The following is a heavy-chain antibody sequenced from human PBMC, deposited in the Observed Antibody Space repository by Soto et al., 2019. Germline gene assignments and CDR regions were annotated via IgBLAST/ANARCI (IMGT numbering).Heavy chain of an antibody. V-gene: IGHV1-18*01. Sequence: ASVKVSCKTAGYTFSNYGSTWVRQAPGQPLEWLGWISLYSDGTNYAQKFQGRVSMTTDTSTTTAYMELRSLRSDDTAVYYCARVVPGAEAWFGPWGQGTLVTVSS. CDR3: ARVVPGAEAWFGP. CDR2: ISLYSDGT. D-gene: IGHD2-2*01. CDR1: GYTFSNYG. J-gene: IGHJ5*02.